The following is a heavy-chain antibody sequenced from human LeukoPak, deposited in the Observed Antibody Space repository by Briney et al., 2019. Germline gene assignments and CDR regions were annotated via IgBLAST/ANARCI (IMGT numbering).Heavy chain of an antibody. J-gene: IGHJ4*02. CDR2: IRYDGSNK. D-gene: IGHD6-13*01. CDR3: AKGGLAAAASFDY. Sequence: GGSLKLSCAASGFTFSSYGMHWVRQAPGKGLEWVAFIRYDGSNKYYADSVKGRFTISRDNSKNTLYLQMNSLRAEDTAVYYCAKGGLAAAASFDYWGQGTLVTVSS. CDR1: GFTFSSYG. V-gene: IGHV3-30*02.